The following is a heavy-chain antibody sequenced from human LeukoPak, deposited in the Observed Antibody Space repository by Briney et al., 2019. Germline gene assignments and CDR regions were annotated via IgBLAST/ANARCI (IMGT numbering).Heavy chain of an antibody. J-gene: IGHJ4*02. V-gene: IGHV3-48*03. CDR3: ARELKRDFDY. D-gene: IGHD5-24*01. CDR1: GLTFSSYE. Sequence: GESLRLSCAVSGLTFSSYEMNWVRHAAGKGLEWDSYISSSGSTIYYAHTVKGRFTITRDNAKNSLYMQMNSLRAEDTAVYYCARELKRDFDYGGQGTLVTVSS. CDR2: ISSSGSTI.